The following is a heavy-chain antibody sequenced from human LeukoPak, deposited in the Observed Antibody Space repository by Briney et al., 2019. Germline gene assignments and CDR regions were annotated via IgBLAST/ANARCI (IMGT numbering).Heavy chain of an antibody. V-gene: IGHV3-74*01. J-gene: IGHJ6*02. CDR1: GFTFNNYW. CDR3: ARRGTGHGMDV. Sequence: GGSLRLSCAASGFTFNNYWIHWVRQVPGKGLVWVSRINNNGGSASYVDSVKGRFTISRDNAKNTLFLQMNSLRAEDTAVYYCARRGTGHGMDVWGQGTTVIVSS. D-gene: IGHD1-1*01. CDR2: INNNGGSA.